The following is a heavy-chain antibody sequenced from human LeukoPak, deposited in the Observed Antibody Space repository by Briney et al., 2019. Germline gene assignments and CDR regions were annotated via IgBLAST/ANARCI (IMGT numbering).Heavy chain of an antibody. CDR3: AKDWRMEV. V-gene: IGHV3-23*01. Sequence: GGSLTLSCAVSGFILSRYAMSWVRQAAGRGMVWVSAIGGSCGETYYADSVKGRFTISRENSKTTVYLQMDNLRAEDMAVYYCAKDWRMEVWGQGTTVTVSS. J-gene: IGHJ6*02. CDR2: IGGSCGET. CDR1: GFILSRYA.